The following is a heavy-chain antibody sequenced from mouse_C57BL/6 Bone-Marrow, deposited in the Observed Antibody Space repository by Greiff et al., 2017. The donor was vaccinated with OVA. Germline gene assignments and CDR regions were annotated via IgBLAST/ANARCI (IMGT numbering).Heavy chain of an antibody. CDR2: ISSGSSTI. J-gene: IGHJ2*01. Sequence: DVMLVESGGGLVKPGGSLKLSCAASGFTFSDYGMHWVRQAPEKGLEWVAYISSGSSTIYYADTVKGRFTISRDNAKNTLFLQMTSLRSEDTAMYYCARQVYYGNYRDYWGQGTTLTVSS. V-gene: IGHV5-17*01. D-gene: IGHD2-1*01. CDR1: GFTFSDYG. CDR3: ARQVYYGNYRDY.